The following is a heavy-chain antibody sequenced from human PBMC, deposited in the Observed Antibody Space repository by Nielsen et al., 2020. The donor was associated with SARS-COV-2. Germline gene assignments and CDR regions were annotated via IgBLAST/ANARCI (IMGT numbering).Heavy chain of an antibody. CDR2: IYHDGGTK. CDR1: GFTFSSYA. Sequence: GGSLRLSCAASGFTFSSYAMHWVRQAPGKGLEWVAVIYHDGGTKYYGDAVKGRFTISRDNSKKTLFLQMNSLRAEDTAVYYCAREGPDFWSTSYKRGWFGRWGQGILVTVS. D-gene: IGHD3-3*01. J-gene: IGHJ5*02. V-gene: IGHV3-33*01. CDR3: AREGPDFWSTSYKRGWFGR.